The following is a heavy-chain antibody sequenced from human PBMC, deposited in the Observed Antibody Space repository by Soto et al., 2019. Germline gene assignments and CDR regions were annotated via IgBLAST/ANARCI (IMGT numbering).Heavy chain of an antibody. J-gene: IGHJ4*02. D-gene: IGHD1-7*01. Sequence: SETLSLTCSVSGDSITNGYYYWSWIRQPPGKGLEWIGYIYYSGSTHYNPSLKSQASISVDTSKNQFSLKMRSVTAADTAIYHCARKLRGGTIFFDYWGPGA. CDR3: ARKLRGGTIFFDY. CDR2: IYYSGST. CDR1: GDSITNGYYY. V-gene: IGHV4-30-4*08.